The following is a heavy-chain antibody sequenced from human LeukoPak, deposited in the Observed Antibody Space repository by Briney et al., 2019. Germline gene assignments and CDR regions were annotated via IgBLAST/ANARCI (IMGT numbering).Heavy chain of an antibody. D-gene: IGHD6-19*01. CDR3: ATGVSGWPIDY. Sequence: GASVKVSCKASGYTFTSYAMHWVRQAPGQRLEWMGWINAGNGNTKYSQKFQGRVTITRDTSASTACMELSSLRSEDTAVYYCATGVSGWPIDYWGQGTLVTVSS. CDR1: GYTFTSYA. J-gene: IGHJ4*02. V-gene: IGHV1-3*01. CDR2: INAGNGNT.